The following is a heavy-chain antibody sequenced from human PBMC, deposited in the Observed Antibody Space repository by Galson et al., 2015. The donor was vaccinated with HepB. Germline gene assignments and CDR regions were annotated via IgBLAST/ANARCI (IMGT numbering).Heavy chain of an antibody. D-gene: IGHD3-10*01. CDR2: IRSKAYGGTT. CDR1: GFTFGDYA. CDR3: TRESPWFGEFDYDAFDI. V-gene: IGHV3-49*03. Sequence: SLRLSCAASGFTFGDYAMSWFRQAPGKGLEWVGFIRSKAYGGTTEYAASVKGRFTISRDDSKSIAYLQMNSLKTEDTAVYYCTRESPWFGEFDYDAFDIWGQGTMVTVSS. J-gene: IGHJ3*02.